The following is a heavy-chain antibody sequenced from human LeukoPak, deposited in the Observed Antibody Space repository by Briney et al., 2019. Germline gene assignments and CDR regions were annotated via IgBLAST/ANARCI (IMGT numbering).Heavy chain of an antibody. CDR3: AKDPGLLWFGEPNFDY. CDR1: GFTFSSYA. V-gene: IGHV3-23*01. D-gene: IGHD3-10*01. Sequence: GGSLRLSCAASGFTFSSYAMSWVRQAPGKGLEWVLAISGSGGSTYYADSVKGRFTISRDNSKNTLYLQMNSLRAEDTAVYYCAKDPGLLWFGEPNFDYWGQGTLATVSS. CDR2: ISGSGGST. J-gene: IGHJ4*02.